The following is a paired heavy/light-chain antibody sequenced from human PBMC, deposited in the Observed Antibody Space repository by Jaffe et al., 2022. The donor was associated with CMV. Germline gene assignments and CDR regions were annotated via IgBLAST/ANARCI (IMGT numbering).Heavy chain of an antibody. J-gene: IGHJ6*03. D-gene: IGHD6-19*01. CDR1: GYTFTSYY. CDR3: ARGLAVAGTLWDYYYYYMDV. CDR2: INPSGGST. V-gene: IGHV1-46*01. Sequence: QVQLVQSGAEVKKPGASVKVSCKASGYTFTSYYMHWVRQAPGQGLEWMGIINPSGGSTSYAQKFQGRVTMTRDTSTSTVYMELSSLRSEDTAVYYCARGLAVAGTLWDYYYYYMDVWGKGTTVTVSS.
Light chain of an antibody. V-gene: IGLV3-19*01. Sequence: SSELTQDPAVSVALGQTVRITCQGDSLRSYYASWYQQKPGQAPVLVIYGKNNRPSGIPDRFSGSSSGNTASLTITGAQAEDEADYYCNSRDSSGNHLGVFGGGTKLTVL. J-gene: IGLJ2*01. CDR3: NSRDSSGNHLGV. CDR1: SLRSYY. CDR2: GKN.